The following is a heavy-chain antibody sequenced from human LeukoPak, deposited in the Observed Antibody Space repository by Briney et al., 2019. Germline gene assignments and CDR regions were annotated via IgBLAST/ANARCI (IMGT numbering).Heavy chain of an antibody. CDR2: ISAYNGNT. CDR1: GYTFTSYG. Sequence: ASVTVSCKASGYTFTSYGISWVRQAPGQGLEWMGWISAYNGNTNYAQKLQGRVTMTTDTSTSTAYMELRSLRSDDTAVYYCARGTLDVAVAGTGYYYYYMDVWGKGTTVTVSS. J-gene: IGHJ6*03. CDR3: ARGTLDVAVAGTGYYYYYMDV. D-gene: IGHD6-19*01. V-gene: IGHV1-18*01.